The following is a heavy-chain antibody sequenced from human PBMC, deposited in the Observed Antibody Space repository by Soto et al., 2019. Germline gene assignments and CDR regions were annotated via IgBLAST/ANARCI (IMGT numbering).Heavy chain of an antibody. J-gene: IGHJ5*02. CDR1: GGTFSSYT. CDR2: IIPILGIA. D-gene: IGHD3-3*01. V-gene: IGHV1-69*02. CDR3: ARGLRTLRFLEWLPNWFDP. Sequence: SVKVSCKASGGTFSSYTISWVRQAPGQGLEWMGRIIPILGIANYAQKFQGRVTITADKSTSTAYMELSSLRSEDTAVYYCARGLRTLRFLEWLPNWFDPWGQGTLVTVSS.